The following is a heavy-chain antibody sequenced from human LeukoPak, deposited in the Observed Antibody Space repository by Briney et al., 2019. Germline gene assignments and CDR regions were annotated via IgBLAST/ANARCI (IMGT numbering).Heavy chain of an antibody. CDR3: AREFRDILTGYSDFDY. V-gene: IGHV1-18*01. CDR2: ISAYNGNT. Sequence: ASVKVSCKASGYTFTSYGISWVRQAPGQGLEWMGWISAYNGNTNYAQKLQGRVTMTTDTSTSTAYMELSRLRSDDTAVYYCAREFRDILTGYSDFDYWGQGTLVTVSS. CDR1: GYTFTSYG. D-gene: IGHD3-9*01. J-gene: IGHJ4*02.